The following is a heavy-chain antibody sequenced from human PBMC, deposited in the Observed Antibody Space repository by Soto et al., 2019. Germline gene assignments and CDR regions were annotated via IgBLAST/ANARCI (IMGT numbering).Heavy chain of an antibody. J-gene: IGHJ6*02. CDR1: GGSISSDSW. D-gene: IGHD3-3*01. CDR2: ISYSGRT. Sequence: QVQLQESGPGLVEPSGTLSLTCTVSGGSISSDSWWSWLRQPPGKGLEWIGQISYSGRTDYTPSLTTRCTLTVDMSENQFFLMVCPVTAAATGFYYCALHIYFTSRIGTPGMDVWGRGTTVTVSS. CDR3: ALHIYFTSRIGTPGMDV. V-gene: IGHV4-4*02.